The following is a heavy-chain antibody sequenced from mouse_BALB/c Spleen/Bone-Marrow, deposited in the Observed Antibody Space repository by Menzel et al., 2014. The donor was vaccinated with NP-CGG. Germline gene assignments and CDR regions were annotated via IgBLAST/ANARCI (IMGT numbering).Heavy chain of an antibody. CDR1: GYTFTSYW. J-gene: IGHJ2*01. D-gene: IGHD4-1*01. V-gene: IGHV1-53*01. CDR3: ARSLTGKKTFDY. CDR2: INAGSGGT. Sequence: VQVVESGAELVKPGASVKLSCKASGYTFTSYWMHWVKQRPGQGLEWIGVINAGSGGTDYSEKFKGEATLTADKSSSTAYMQLSSLTSDDSAVYFCARSLTGKKTFDYWGQGTTLTVSS.